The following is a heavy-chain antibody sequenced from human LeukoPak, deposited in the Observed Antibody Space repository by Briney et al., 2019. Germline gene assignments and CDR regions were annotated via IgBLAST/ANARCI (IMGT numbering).Heavy chain of an antibody. Sequence: PFQTLCLTCTVSGGSISSGGYYWSCIRQHPGKGLEWIGYIYYSGSTYYNPSLKSRVSISVDTSNNQFSLKLNSVTAADTAVYYCARAYTSSCRWFDPWGQGALVADSS. V-gene: IGHV4-31*03. J-gene: IGHJ5*02. CDR2: IYYSGST. D-gene: IGHD6-13*01. CDR3: ARAYTSSCRWFDP. CDR1: GGSISSGGYY.